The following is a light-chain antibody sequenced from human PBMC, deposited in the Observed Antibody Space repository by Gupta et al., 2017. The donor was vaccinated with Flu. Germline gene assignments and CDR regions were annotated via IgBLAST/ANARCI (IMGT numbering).Light chain of an antibody. Sequence: EIVMTQSPATLSVSPGERATLSCRASQSISSDLAWYQQKPGQAPRLLIYGASTRATGIPTRFSGGGYGTEFTLTISSRQSEDFALYYCQQYNNWPPLTFGGGTKVEIK. V-gene: IGKV3-15*01. J-gene: IGKJ4*01. CDR2: GAS. CDR3: QQYNNWPPLT. CDR1: QSISSD.